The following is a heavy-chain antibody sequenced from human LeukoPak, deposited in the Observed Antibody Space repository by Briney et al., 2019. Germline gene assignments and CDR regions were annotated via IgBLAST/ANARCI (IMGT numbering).Heavy chain of an antibody. J-gene: IGHJ5*02. V-gene: IGHV3-30*04. CDR2: ISYDGSNK. CDR3: ARDGTDIVVVPAAQKGVNWFDP. CDR1: GFTFSSYA. D-gene: IGHD2-2*01. Sequence: GRSLRLSCAASGFTFSSYAMHWVRQAPGKGLQWVAVISYDGSNKYYADSVKGRFTISRDNSKNTLYLQMNGLRAEDTAVYYCARDGTDIVVVPAAQKGVNWFDPWGQGTLVTVSS.